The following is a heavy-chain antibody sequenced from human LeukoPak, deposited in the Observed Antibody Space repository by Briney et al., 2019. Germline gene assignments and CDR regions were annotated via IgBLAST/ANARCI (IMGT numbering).Heavy chain of an antibody. CDR1: GFTVSSNH. CDR3: AREEYGAHYFDY. J-gene: IGHJ4*02. V-gene: IGHV3-66*02. Sequence: GGSLRLSCAASGFTVSSNHMSWVRQAPGKGLEWVSVIYSGGNTYYADSVKGRFTISRDNSKNTLYLQMNSLRAEDTAMYYCAREEYGAHYFDYWGQGTLVTVSS. CDR2: IYSGGNT. D-gene: IGHD4-17*01.